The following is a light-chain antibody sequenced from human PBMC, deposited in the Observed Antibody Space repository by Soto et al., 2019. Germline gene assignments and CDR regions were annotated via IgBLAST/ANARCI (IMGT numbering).Light chain of an antibody. V-gene: IGLV2-8*01. J-gene: IGLJ3*02. CDR2: EVN. Sequence: QSALTQPPSASGSPGQSVTISCTGTSSDIGGYDYVSWYQQHPGKAPKLIIYEVNKRPSGVPDRFSGFKSGNTASLTVSGLQAEDEADYYCSSYAGSNNLVFAGGTQLTVL. CDR1: SSDIGGYDY. CDR3: SSYAGSNNLV.